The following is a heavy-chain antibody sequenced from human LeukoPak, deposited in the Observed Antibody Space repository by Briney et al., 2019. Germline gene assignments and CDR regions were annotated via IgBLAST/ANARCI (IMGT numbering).Heavy chain of an antibody. Sequence: PGESLRVSCAAPGFTFNHYAMSWVRQAPGKGLEWGSAISGSVGSTFYADSLRGRFTISRDSSNNMLFLPVNSLRAEDTAVYYCAKETELTVSALFDYWGQGTLVTVSS. CDR1: GFTFNHYA. J-gene: IGHJ4*02. V-gene: IGHV3-23*01. CDR3: AKETELTVSALFDY. D-gene: IGHD2-21*02. CDR2: ISGSVGST.